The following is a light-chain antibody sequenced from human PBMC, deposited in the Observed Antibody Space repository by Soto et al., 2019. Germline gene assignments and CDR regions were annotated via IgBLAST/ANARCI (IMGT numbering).Light chain of an antibody. J-gene: IGKJ5*01. CDR3: QQYGSSPPIT. CDR1: QSVTSY. CDR2: DAS. V-gene: IGKV3-20*01. Sequence: EIDRTQSRDTLYVSPGERATLSCRASQSVTSYLAWYQQRPGQAPRLLIYDASRRATGIPARFSGSGSGADFTLTISRLEPEDFAVYYCQQYGSSPPITFAQGTRLEIK.